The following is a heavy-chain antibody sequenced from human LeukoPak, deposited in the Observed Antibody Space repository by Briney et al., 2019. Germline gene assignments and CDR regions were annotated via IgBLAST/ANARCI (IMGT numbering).Heavy chain of an antibody. Sequence: ASVKVSCKASGYTFTGYYMHWVRQAPGQGLEWMGWINPNSGGTNYAQKFQGRVTMTRDTSISTAYMELGRLRSDDTAVYYCARDRTWELLRGFTNYYFDYWGQGTLVTVSS. J-gene: IGHJ4*02. V-gene: IGHV1-2*02. D-gene: IGHD1-26*01. CDR3: ARDRTWELLRGFTNYYFDY. CDR1: GYTFTGYY. CDR2: INPNSGGT.